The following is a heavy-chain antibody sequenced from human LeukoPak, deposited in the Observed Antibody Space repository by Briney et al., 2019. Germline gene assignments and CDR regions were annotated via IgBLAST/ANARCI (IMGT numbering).Heavy chain of an antibody. Sequence: SQTLSLTCAISGDSVSSNSAAWNWLRQSPSRGLEWLGRTYYRSKWSSDYAVSMESRIIINSDTSKNQFSLQLNSVTAADTAEYYCARQKWDRLTYPYYGMDVWGQGTTVTVSS. CDR3: ARQKWDRLTYPYYGMDV. V-gene: IGHV6-1*01. J-gene: IGHJ6*02. D-gene: IGHD1-26*01. CDR1: GDSVSSNSAA. CDR2: TYYRSKWSS.